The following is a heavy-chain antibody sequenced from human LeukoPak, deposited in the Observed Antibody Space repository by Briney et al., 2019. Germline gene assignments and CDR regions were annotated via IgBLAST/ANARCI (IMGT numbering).Heavy chain of an antibody. J-gene: IGHJ4*02. CDR2: VSSSGSTS. CDR3: ARVAAARDYFDY. Sequence: GGSLRLSCAASRFIFSDYYMSWIRQAPGRGLEWISYVSSSGSTSYHADSVKGRFTISRDNAKNSLYLQMNSLRAEDTAVYYCARVAAARDYFDYWGQGTLVTVSS. D-gene: IGHD6-6*01. V-gene: IGHV3-11*01. CDR1: RFIFSDYY.